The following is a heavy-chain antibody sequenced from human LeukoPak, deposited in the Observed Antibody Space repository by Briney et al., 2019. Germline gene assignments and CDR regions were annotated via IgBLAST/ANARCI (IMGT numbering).Heavy chain of an antibody. D-gene: IGHD1-26*01. V-gene: IGHV3-7*01. CDR1: EFTFSSYW. Sequence: GGSLRLSCAASEFTFSSYWMSWVRQAPGKGLEWVANIGQDGTEIYYVDSVKGRFTISRDNAKNSLYLQMNSLRAEDTAVYYCARDKQVGATHFDYWGQGTLVTVSS. CDR2: IGQDGTEI. CDR3: ARDKQVGATHFDY. J-gene: IGHJ4*02.